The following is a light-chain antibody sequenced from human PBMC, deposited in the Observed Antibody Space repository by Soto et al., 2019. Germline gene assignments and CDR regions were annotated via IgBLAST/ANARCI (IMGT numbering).Light chain of an antibody. CDR1: SSDVGGYNY. CDR2: EVS. CDR3: SSYTSSSTLV. V-gene: IGLV2-14*01. J-gene: IGLJ1*01. Sequence: QSALTQPASVSGSPGQSITISCTGTSSDVGGYNYVSWYQQHPGKAPKLMIYEVSNRPSGVSNRFSDSKSGNTASLTISGLQAEDEYDYYCSSYTSSSTLVFGTGTKLTVL.